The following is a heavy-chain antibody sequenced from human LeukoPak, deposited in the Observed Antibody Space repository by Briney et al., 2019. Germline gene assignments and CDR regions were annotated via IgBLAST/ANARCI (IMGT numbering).Heavy chain of an antibody. CDR3: ARDSIPDYYDSSPDY. J-gene: IGHJ4*02. D-gene: IGHD3-22*01. Sequence: GRSLRLSCAASGVTFSSYAMHWVRQAPGKGLEWVAVISYDGSNKYYVDSVKGRFTISRDNSKNTLYLQMNSLRAEDPAGYYCARDSIPDYYDSSPDYWGQGALVTVSS. V-gene: IGHV3-30*01. CDR1: GVTFSSYA. CDR2: ISYDGSNK.